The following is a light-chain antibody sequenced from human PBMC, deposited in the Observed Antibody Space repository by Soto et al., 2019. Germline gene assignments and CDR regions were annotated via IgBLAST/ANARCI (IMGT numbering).Light chain of an antibody. CDR2: DNT. CDR1: SSDIGAGYR. V-gene: IGLV1-40*01. Sequence: QSVLTQPPSVSGAPGERVTISCTGSSSDIGAGYRVRWYQQVPGTAPKLLIYDNTNRPSGVSVRFSGSKSGTSASLAISGLQAEDEADYYCQSFDKYLSAVVFGGATQLTVL. CDR3: QSFDKYLSAVV. J-gene: IGLJ2*01.